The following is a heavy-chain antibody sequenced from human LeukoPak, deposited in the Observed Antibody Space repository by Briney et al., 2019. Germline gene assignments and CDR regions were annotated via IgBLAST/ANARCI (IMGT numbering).Heavy chain of an antibody. V-gene: IGHV4-59*01. Sequence: KASETLSLTCTVSGGSITSYFWSWIRQPPGKALEWIAYISHSGTINYNPSLKSRVVISLDASKNQFSLKLRSVTAADTAVYYCAGEDYGGYRFDYWGQGMLVTVSS. D-gene: IGHD4-23*01. CDR3: AGEDYGGYRFDY. CDR1: GGSITSYF. J-gene: IGHJ4*02. CDR2: ISHSGTI.